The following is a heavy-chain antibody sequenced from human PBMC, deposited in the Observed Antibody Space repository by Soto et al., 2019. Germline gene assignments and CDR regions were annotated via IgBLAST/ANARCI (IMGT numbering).Heavy chain of an antibody. J-gene: IGHJ4*02. CDR3: TIEGAYPGPDFDY. CDR1: GFTFSDRY. D-gene: IGHD3-16*01. Sequence: GGSLRLSCAASGFTFSDRYMDWVRQAPGKGLEWVGRTKNKANSYTTEYAASVKGRFTISRDYSRDSVYLQMNSLKTDDTAVYYCTIEGAYPGPDFDYWGQGTLVTVSS. V-gene: IGHV3-72*01. CDR2: TKNKANSYTT.